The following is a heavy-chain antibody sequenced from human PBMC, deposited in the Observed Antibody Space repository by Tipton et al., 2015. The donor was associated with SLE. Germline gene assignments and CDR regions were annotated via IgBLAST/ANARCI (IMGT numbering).Heavy chain of an antibody. J-gene: IGHJ6*02. CDR2: IYSSGST. CDR3: ARDWIMVPGVIRYYAMDV. Sequence: TLSLTCTVSGDSISRYYWNWIRQPPGKGLEWIGYIYSSGSTNYNPSLKSRVTISVDKSKTRFSLKLSSVTAADTAVYYCARDWIMVPGVIRYYAMDVWGQGTTVTVSS. V-gene: IGHV4-59*01. D-gene: IGHD3-10*01. CDR1: GDSISRYY.